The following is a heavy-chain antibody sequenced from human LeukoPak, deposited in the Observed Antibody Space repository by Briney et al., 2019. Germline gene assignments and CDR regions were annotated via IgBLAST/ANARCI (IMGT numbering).Heavy chain of an antibody. D-gene: IGHD2/OR15-2a*01. V-gene: IGHV4-4*02. J-gene: IGHJ6*03. Sequence: SGTLSLTCAVSGDSITSSNWWSWVRQPPGKGREWIGRIFHTGTTDYKTSLKGRVTISVDKSKNQFSLKLTSVTAADTAVYYCARLTPTTLSLYYYYMDVWGKGTTVTVSS. CDR2: IFHTGTT. CDR1: GDSITSSNW. CDR3: ARLTPTTLSLYYYYMDV.